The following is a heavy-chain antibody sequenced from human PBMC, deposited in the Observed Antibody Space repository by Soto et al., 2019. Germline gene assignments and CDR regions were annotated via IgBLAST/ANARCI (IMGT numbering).Heavy chain of an antibody. CDR3: SRGMTTVTTFDY. Sequence: SETLSLTCTVSGGSISSYYWSWIRQPPGKGLEWIGYIYYSGSTNYNPSLKSRVTISVDTSKNQFSLKLSSVTAADTAVYYCSRGMTTVTTFDYWGQGTLVPVSS. CDR2: IYYSGST. D-gene: IGHD4-17*01. V-gene: IGHV4-59*12. CDR1: GGSISSYY. J-gene: IGHJ4*02.